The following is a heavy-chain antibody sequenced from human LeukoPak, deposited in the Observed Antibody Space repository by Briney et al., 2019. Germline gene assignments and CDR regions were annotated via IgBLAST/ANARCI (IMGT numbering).Heavy chain of an antibody. V-gene: IGHV4-34*01. Sequence: PSETLSLTCAVYGGSFSGYYWSWIRQPPGKGLEWIGEINHSGSTNYNPSLKSRVTISVDTSKNQFSLKLSSVTAADTAVYYYASTYCSSTSCYKDFDYWGQGTLVTVSS. D-gene: IGHD2-2*01. CDR2: INHSGST. J-gene: IGHJ4*02. CDR1: GGSFSGYY. CDR3: ASTYCSSTSCYKDFDY.